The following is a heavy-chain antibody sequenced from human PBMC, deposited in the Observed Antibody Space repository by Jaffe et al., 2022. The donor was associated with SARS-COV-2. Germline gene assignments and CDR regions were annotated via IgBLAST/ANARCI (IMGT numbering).Heavy chain of an antibody. J-gene: IGHJ6*03. D-gene: IGHD4-17*01. CDR2: IYYSGSA. Sequence: QVQLQESGPGLVKPSETLSLTCTVSGGSISTYYWSWIRQPPGKGLEWIGYIYYSGSANYNPSLKRRVTISVDTSKNQFSLQLSSVTAADTAVYYCARGTTPHYGDYDYYMDVWGKGTTVTVSS. V-gene: IGHV4-59*01. CDR3: ARGTTPHYGDYDYYMDV. CDR1: GGSISTYY.